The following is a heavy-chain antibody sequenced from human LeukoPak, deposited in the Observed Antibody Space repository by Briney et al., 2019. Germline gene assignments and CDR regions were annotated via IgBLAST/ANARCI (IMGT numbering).Heavy chain of an antibody. J-gene: IGHJ5*02. V-gene: IGHV3-48*04. D-gene: IGHD6-19*01. CDR3: ARDTGYSSGWYPLNWFDP. CDR1: GFTFSSYS. CDR2: ISSSSSTI. Sequence: GGSLRLSCAASGFTFSSYSMNWVRQAPGKGLEWVSYISSSSSTIYYADSVKGRFTISRDNAKNSLYLQMNSLRAEDTAVYYCARDTGYSSGWYPLNWFDPWGQGTLVTVSS.